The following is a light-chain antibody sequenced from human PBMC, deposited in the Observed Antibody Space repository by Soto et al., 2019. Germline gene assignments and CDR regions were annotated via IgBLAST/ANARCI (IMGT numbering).Light chain of an antibody. J-gene: IGLJ1*01. Sequence: SALTHPRSVSWSPGQSVTISGTGTSSDVGGYNYVSWYQQHPGKAPKLMIYDVSQRPSGVPDRLSSSKSGNTASLTISGLQAEDEADYYCCSYAGSYTLYVFGTGTKVTVL. V-gene: IGLV2-11*01. CDR3: CSYAGSYTLYV. CDR2: DVS. CDR1: SSDVGGYNY.